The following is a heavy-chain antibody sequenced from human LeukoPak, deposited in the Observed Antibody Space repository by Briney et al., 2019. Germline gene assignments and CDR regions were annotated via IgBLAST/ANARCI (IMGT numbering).Heavy chain of an antibody. CDR2: IGGSGGDT. Sequence: GGSLRLSCVVSGFTFSTYAMSWVRQAPVKGLEWVSGIGGSGGDTFYADSVRGRFTVSRDNSKNTLFLQIDSLRTEDTAVYYCVPLGGLGYYQYGMDVWGRGTTVTVSS. J-gene: IGHJ6*02. CDR1: GFTFSTYA. V-gene: IGHV3-23*01. CDR3: VPLGGLGYYQYGMDV. D-gene: IGHD3/OR15-3a*01.